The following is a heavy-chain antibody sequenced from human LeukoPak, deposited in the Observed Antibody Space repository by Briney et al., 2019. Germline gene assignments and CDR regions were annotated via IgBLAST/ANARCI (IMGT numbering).Heavy chain of an antibody. CDR3: ARHATGTWHFDY. Sequence: PGGSLRLPCAASGFIFSSYWMHWVRQAPGKGLVWVSRIYSDGNTTSYADSVKGRFTISRDNAKNTLDLQMNSLRAEDTAVYYCARHATGTWHFDYWGRGTLVTVSS. D-gene: IGHD1-14*01. CDR2: IYSDGNTT. CDR1: GFIFSSYW. V-gene: IGHV3-74*01. J-gene: IGHJ4*02.